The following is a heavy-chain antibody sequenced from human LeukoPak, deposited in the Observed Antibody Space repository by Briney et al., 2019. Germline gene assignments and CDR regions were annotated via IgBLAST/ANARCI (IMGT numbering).Heavy chain of an antibody. Sequence: PGGSLRLSCTASGFTFGDYTMSWFRQAPGKGLDWVGFIRSKAHGRTIQYGASVKGRFIISRDDSKSIAYLQMNSLKTEDTAVYYCSRGVSSGWFYFDYWGQGNLVTVSS. CDR3: SRGVSSGWFYFDY. D-gene: IGHD6-19*01. CDR1: GFTFGDYT. V-gene: IGHV3-49*03. J-gene: IGHJ4*02. CDR2: IRSKAHGRTI.